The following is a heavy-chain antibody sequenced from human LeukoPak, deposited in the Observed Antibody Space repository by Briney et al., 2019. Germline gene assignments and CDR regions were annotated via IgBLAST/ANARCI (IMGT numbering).Heavy chain of an antibody. CDR2: ITASGGGT. Sequence: GESLRLSCATSGFTFSTYGMTWVRQAPGKGLQLVSAITASGGGTYYAASVKGRFTISRDHSKSTLYLQMNSLRAEDTAVYYCARDNAGIAAALDYWGQGTLVTVSS. J-gene: IGHJ4*02. CDR1: GFTFSTYG. D-gene: IGHD6-13*01. V-gene: IGHV3-23*01. CDR3: ARDNAGIAAALDY.